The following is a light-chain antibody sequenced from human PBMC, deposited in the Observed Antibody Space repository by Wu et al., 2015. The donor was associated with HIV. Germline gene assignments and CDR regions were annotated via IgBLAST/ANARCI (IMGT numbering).Light chain of an antibody. V-gene: IGKV3D-15*03. Sequence: EIVLTQSPATLSLSPGETATLSCRASRSVNNYIAWYQQKPGQSPRLLIYGASIRATGIPARFSGSGSGTEFTLTISILQSEDFAVYYCQQYNNWPRTFGGGTKVEIK. CDR3: QQYNNWPRT. J-gene: IGKJ4*01. CDR2: GAS. CDR1: RSVNNY.